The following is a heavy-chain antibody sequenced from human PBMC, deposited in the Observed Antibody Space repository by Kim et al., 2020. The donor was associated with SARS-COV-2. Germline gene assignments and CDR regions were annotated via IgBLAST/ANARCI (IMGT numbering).Heavy chain of an antibody. J-gene: IGHJ4*02. D-gene: IGHD6-19*01. V-gene: IGHV3-30*10. CDR3: ARDPDSSGWSDY. Sequence: YYTYSVKGRFTTSSDNTKNTLYRQMNSLRAEDTAVYYCARDPDSSGWSDYWGQGTLVTVSS.